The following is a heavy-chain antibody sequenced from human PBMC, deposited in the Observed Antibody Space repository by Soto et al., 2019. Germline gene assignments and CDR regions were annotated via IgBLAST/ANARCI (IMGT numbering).Heavy chain of an antibody. Sequence: QVQLVQSGAEVKKPGASVKVSCKASGYTFTSYGISWVRQAPGQGLEWMGWISAYNGNTNYAQKLQGRVTMTTDTSXXTAYSELRSLRSDDTAVYYCARDRFDVGATNRFDPWGQGTLVTVSS. D-gene: IGHD1-26*01. V-gene: IGHV1-18*01. CDR1: GYTFTSYG. CDR3: ARDRFDVGATNRFDP. CDR2: ISAYNGNT. J-gene: IGHJ5*02.